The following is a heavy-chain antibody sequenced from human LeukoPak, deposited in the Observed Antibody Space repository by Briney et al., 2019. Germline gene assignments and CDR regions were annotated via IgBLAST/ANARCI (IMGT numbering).Heavy chain of an antibody. Sequence: GASVKVSCKASGGTFSSYAISWVRQAPGQGLEWMGGIIPIFGTANYAQKFQGRVTITADKSTSTAYMELSSLRSEDTAVYYCARRGSSPRDLDYWGQGTLVTVSS. CDR3: ARRGSSPRDLDY. D-gene: IGHD6-6*01. CDR2: IIPIFGTA. CDR1: GGTFSSYA. J-gene: IGHJ4*02. V-gene: IGHV1-69*06.